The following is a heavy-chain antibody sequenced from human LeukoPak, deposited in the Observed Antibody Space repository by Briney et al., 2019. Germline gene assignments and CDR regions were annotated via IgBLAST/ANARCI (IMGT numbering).Heavy chain of an antibody. J-gene: IGHJ4*02. V-gene: IGHV3-33*08. Sequence: GGSLRLSCVASGLTFSSYSMNWVRQAPGKGLEWVALIWYDGTNKYYTDSVKGRFTISRDNSNNTLYLEMSSLRAEDTAVYYCARAHYNWNEPPFDHWGQGVLVTVSS. CDR2: IWYDGTNK. CDR3: ARAHYNWNEPPFDH. D-gene: IGHD1-20*01. CDR1: GLTFSSYS.